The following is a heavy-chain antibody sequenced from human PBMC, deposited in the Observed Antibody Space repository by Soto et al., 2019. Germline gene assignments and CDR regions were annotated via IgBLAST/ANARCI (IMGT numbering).Heavy chain of an antibody. V-gene: IGHV4-34*01. J-gene: IGHJ5*02. CDR2: INHSGSA. CDR3: ARGLPRRTLAAARMFGGVSGGWFDP. Sequence: KPSETLSLTCAVYGGSFSSYHWTWIRQPPGKGLEWIGEINHSGSANYNPSLKSRVTMSGDTSKNQFSLKLASVIAADTAVYYCARGLPRRTLAAARMFGGVSGGWFDPRGQGTLVTVSS. CDR1: GGSFSSYH. D-gene: IGHD6-13*01.